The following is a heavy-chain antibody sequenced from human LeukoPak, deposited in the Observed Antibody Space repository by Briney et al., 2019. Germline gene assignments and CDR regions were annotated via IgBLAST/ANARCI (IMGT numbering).Heavy chain of an antibody. D-gene: IGHD6-6*01. CDR1: GGTFSSYV. CDR3: ARDAAARPDKAVDI. V-gene: IGHV1-2*02. J-gene: IGHJ3*02. CDR2: INPKSGIT. Sequence: GSSVKVSCKASGGTFSSYVISWVRQAPGQGLEWMGWINPKSGITKNAQKFQGRVTMTRDTSLRTAYMELSGLSSDDTAVYYCARDAAARPDKAVDIWGQGTMVTVSS.